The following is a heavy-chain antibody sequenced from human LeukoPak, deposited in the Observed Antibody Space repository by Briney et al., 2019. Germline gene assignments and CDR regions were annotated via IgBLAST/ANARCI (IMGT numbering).Heavy chain of an antibody. V-gene: IGHV3-23*01. Sequence: PGGSLRLSCAASGFTFSSYAMSWVRRAPGKGLEWVSAISGSGGSTYYADSVKGRFTISRDNSKNTLYLQMNSLRAEDTAVYYCAKERDYYDSSGYYNGGFDPWGQGTLVTVSS. D-gene: IGHD3-22*01. CDR1: GFTFSSYA. J-gene: IGHJ5*02. CDR3: AKERDYYDSSGYYNGGFDP. CDR2: ISGSGGST.